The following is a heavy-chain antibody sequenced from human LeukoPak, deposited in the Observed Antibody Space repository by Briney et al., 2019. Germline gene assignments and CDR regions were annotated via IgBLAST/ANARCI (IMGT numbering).Heavy chain of an antibody. CDR1: GGSISRFY. Sequence: SETLSLTCTVSGGSISRFYWSWIRQPAGKGLEWIGRIYTSGSTSYNPSLKSRVTISVDTPKNQFSLKLSSVTAADTAVYYCARDIGDCSGGSCYHPFDYWGQGTLVTVS. J-gene: IGHJ4*02. V-gene: IGHV4-4*07. CDR3: ARDIGDCSGGSCYHPFDY. CDR2: IYTSGST. D-gene: IGHD2-15*01.